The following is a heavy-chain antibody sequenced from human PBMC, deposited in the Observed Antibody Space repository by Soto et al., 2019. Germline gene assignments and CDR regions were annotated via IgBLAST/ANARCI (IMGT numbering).Heavy chain of an antibody. V-gene: IGHV4-4*07. CDR3: ATIVGANDY. Sequence: LSLTCTVSRASIYTYSWTWIRQPAGKGLQWIGHIYSSGSANYSPSLKSRVSMSVDSSKNQISLKLSPVTAADTAVYYCATIVGANDYWGKGTLVTVSS. D-gene: IGHD1-26*01. CDR2: IYSSGSA. J-gene: IGHJ4*02. CDR1: RASIYTYS.